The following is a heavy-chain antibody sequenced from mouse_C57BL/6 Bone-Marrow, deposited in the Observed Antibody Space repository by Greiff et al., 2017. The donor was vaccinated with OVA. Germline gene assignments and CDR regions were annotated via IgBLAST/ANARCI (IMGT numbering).Heavy chain of an antibody. J-gene: IGHJ1*03. D-gene: IGHD1-1*01. V-gene: IGHV5-4*03. CDR3: ARGINTRYFDV. CDR2: ISDGGSYT. Sequence: EVKLQESGGGLVKPGGSLKLSCAASGFTFSSYAMSWVRQTPEKRLEWVATISDGGSYTYYPDNVKGRFTISRDNAKNNLYLQMSHLKSEDTAMYYCARGINTRYFDVWGTGTTVTVSS. CDR1: GFTFSSYA.